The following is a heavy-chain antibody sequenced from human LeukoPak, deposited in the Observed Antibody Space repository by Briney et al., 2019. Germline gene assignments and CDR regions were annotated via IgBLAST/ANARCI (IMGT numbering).Heavy chain of an antibody. V-gene: IGHV4-39*07. CDR1: GGSISSSSYY. CDR3: ASALSIYYFDY. CDR2: IYYSGST. J-gene: IGHJ4*02. D-gene: IGHD2-2*01. Sequence: KSSETLSLTCTVSGGSISSSSYYWGWIRQPPGKGLEWIGSIYYSGSTYYNPPLKSRVTISVDTSKNQFSLKLSSVTAADTAVYYCASALSIYYFDYWGQGTLVTVSS.